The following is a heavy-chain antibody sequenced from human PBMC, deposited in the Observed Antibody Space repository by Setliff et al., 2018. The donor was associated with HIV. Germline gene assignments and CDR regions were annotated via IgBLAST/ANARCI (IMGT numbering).Heavy chain of an antibody. D-gene: IGHD3-16*01. Sequence: GGSLRLSCAASGFTFSNYDMHWVRQVIGKGLEWVSAIDTAGGTSYVDSVKGRFSISRDIAKNAVYLQMSSLSVEDTAIYYCASHSFGISPPGKDWGQGTLVTVSS. V-gene: IGHV3-13*01. CDR1: GFTFSNYD. J-gene: IGHJ4*02. CDR2: IDTAGGT. CDR3: ASHSFGISPPGKD.